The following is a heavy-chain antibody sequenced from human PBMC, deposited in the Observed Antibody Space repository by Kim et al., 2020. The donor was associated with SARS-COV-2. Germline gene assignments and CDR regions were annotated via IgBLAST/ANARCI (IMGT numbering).Heavy chain of an antibody. Sequence: LKSRVAISVDTSKNQFSLKLSSVPAADTAVYYCARDRAVTTFYYYYYGMDVWGQGTTVTVSS. J-gene: IGHJ6*02. D-gene: IGHD4-17*01. V-gene: IGHV4-34*01. CDR3: ARDRAVTTFYYYYYGMDV.